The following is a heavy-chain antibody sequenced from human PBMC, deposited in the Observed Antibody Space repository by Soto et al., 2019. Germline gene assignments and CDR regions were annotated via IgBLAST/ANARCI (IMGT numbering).Heavy chain of an antibody. V-gene: IGHV3-23*01. CDR1: GFNFKKFA. CDR2: ISCCGGST. D-gene: IGHD6-19*01. Sequence: EVQLLESGGGVVQPGGSLRLSCVASGFNFKKFAMAWVRQAPGEGLEWVSGISCCGGSTSYADSVKGRFSTARDDSKNTLSLQMNGLRVEDTAQYFCAKADGEQWLIPHLYNWGQGTLVTVS. J-gene: IGHJ4*02. CDR3: AKADGEQWLIPHLYN.